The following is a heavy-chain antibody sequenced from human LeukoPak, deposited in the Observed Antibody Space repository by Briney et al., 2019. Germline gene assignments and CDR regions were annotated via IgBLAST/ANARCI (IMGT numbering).Heavy chain of an antibody. CDR1: GFTFSSYW. CDR2: IYSDGNTT. D-gene: IGHD2-15*01. CDR3: AVGGGY. Sequence: GGSLRLSCVASGFTFSSYWMHWVRQPPGKGLVWVSRIYSDGNTTSYADSVKGRFTISRDNAKNSLFLQMNSLRAEDTAVYYCAVGGGYWGQGTLVTVSS. V-gene: IGHV3-74*01. J-gene: IGHJ4*02.